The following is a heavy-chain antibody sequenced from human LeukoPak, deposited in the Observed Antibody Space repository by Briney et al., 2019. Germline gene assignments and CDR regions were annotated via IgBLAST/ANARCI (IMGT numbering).Heavy chain of an antibody. CDR3: ARGVTMVRGVTPAYLDDY. J-gene: IGHJ4*02. CDR1: GGSFSGYY. V-gene: IGHV4-34*01. Sequence: SETLSLTCAVYGGSFSGYYWSWIRQPPGKGLEWIGEFNHSGSTNYNPSLKSRVTISVDTSKNQFSLKLSSVTAADTAVYYCARGVTMVRGVTPAYLDDYWGQGTLVTVSS. CDR2: FNHSGST. D-gene: IGHD3-10*01.